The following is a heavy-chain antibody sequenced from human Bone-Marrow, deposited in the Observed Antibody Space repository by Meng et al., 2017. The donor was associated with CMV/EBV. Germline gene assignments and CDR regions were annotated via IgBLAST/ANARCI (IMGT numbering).Heavy chain of an antibody. CDR1: GGTFSSYT. V-gene: IGHV1-69*04. CDR3: ARDKSVGSGRYYFDY. CDR2: IIPILGIA. D-gene: IGHD2-15*01. Sequence: SVKVSCKASGGTFSSYTISWVRQAPGQGLEWMGRIIPILGIANYAQKFQGRVTITADKSTSTAYMELSSLRSEDTAVYYCARDKSVGSGRYYFDYWGQGTLVTVS. J-gene: IGHJ4*02.